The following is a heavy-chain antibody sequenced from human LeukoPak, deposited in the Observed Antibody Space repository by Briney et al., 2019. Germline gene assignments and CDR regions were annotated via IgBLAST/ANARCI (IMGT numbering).Heavy chain of an antibody. J-gene: IGHJ3*02. V-gene: IGHV1-18*01. Sequence: ASVKVSCKASGYTFTSYGISWVRRAPGQGLEWMGWISAYNGNTNYAQRLQARVTMTTDTSTSTAYMELRSLRSDDTAVYYCARDEGSRWPKKKYAFDIWGQGTMVTVSS. CDR1: GYTFTSYG. D-gene: IGHD4-23*01. CDR3: ARDEGSRWPKKKYAFDI. CDR2: ISAYNGNT.